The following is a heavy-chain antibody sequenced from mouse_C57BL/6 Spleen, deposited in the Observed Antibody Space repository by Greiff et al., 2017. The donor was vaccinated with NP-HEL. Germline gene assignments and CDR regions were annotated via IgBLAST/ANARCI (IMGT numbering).Heavy chain of an antibody. V-gene: IGHV5-9-1*02. Sequence: EVKLMESGEGLVKPGGSLKLSCAASGFTFSSYAMSWVRQTPEKRLEWVAYISSGGDYIYYADTVKGRFTISRDNARNTLYLQMSSLKSEDTAMYYCTREGYDYGFADWGQGTLVTVSA. CDR2: ISSGGDYI. D-gene: IGHD2-4*01. J-gene: IGHJ3*01. CDR3: TREGYDYGFAD. CDR1: GFTFSSYA.